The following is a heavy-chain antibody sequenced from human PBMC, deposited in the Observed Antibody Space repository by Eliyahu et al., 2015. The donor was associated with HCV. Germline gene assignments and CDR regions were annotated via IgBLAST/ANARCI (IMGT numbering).Heavy chain of an antibody. Sequence: FSSYAMSWVRQAPGKGLEWVSAISGSGGSTYYADSVKGRFTISRDNSKNTLYLQMNSLRAEDTAVYYCAKFGGGYSYGIAPPSDMDVWGKGTTVTVSS. CDR3: AKFGGGYSYGIAPPSDMDV. J-gene: IGHJ6*03. CDR1: FSSYA. D-gene: IGHD5-18*01. CDR2: ISGSGGST. V-gene: IGHV3-23*01.